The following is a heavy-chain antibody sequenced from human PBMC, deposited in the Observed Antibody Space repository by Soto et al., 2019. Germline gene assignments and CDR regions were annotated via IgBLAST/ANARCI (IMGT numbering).Heavy chain of an antibody. CDR3: AKEASYDFWSGYYTNYYGMDV. J-gene: IGHJ6*02. CDR1: GFTFSSYS. V-gene: IGHV3-21*04. D-gene: IGHD3-3*01. Sequence: GGSLRLSCAASGFTFSSYSMNWVRQAPGKGLEWVSSISSSSSYIYYADSVKGRFTISRDNSKNTLYLQMNSLRAEDTAVYYCAKEASYDFWSGYYTNYYGMDVWGQGTTVTVSS. CDR2: ISSSSSYI.